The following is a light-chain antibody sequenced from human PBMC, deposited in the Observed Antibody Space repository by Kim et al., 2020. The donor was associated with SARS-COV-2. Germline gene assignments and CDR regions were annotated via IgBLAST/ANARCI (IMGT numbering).Light chain of an antibody. V-gene: IGLV2-14*03. Sequence: GQSITISCTGTGSDVGAYDHVSWYQQHPGKVPKLIMFDVNDRPSGVSSRFSGSKSGNTASLTISGLQADDEADYYCSSHTTSSTYVFGTGTKVTVL. CDR1: GSDVGAYDH. CDR2: DVN. J-gene: IGLJ1*01. CDR3: SSHTTSSTYV.